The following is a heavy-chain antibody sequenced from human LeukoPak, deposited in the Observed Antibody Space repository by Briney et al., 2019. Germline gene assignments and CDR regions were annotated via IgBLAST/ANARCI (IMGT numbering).Heavy chain of an antibody. D-gene: IGHD1-26*01. CDR3: ARHTGIVGLRGFDY. Sequence: QTSETLSLTCAVSDASISSSNWWSWVRQPPGKGLEWIGEIHHIGITNYNPSLKSRGTISVDKSKNQFSLKLNSVTAADTAVYYCARHTGIVGLRGFDYWGQGTLVTVSS. J-gene: IGHJ4*02. CDR2: IHHIGIT. V-gene: IGHV4-4*02. CDR1: DASISSSNW.